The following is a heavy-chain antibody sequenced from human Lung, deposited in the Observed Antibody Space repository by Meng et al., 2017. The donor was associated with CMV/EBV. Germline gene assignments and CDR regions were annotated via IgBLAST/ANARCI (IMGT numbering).Heavy chain of an antibody. D-gene: IGHD2/OR15-2a*01. J-gene: IGHJ4*02. CDR2: ISYDGNN. V-gene: IGHV3-30-3*01. CDR1: GFNFRTYA. CDR3: AREGPDYNSSYFDY. Sequence: QVKLVGVGGRVVRPGRSLRLSCAASGFNFRTYAMHWVRQAPGKGLEWMTIISYDGNNKYADSVKGRFTISRDNSKNTLYLQMNSLRTEDTAVYYCAREGPDYNSSYFDYWGQGTLVTVSS.